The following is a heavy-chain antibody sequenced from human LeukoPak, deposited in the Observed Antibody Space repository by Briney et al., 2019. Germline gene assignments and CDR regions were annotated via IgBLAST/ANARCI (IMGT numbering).Heavy chain of an antibody. CDR2: ISGSSSTI. CDR1: GFTFSSYS. D-gene: IGHD3-10*01. J-gene: IGHJ4*02. CDR3: ARVYYGSGSHI. Sequence: AGGSLRLSCAASGFTFSSYSMKWVRQATGKGVEWVSYISGSSSTIYYADSVNGRFTISRDNAKNSLYLQMNSLRAEDTAVYYCARVYYGSGSHIWGQGTLVTVSS. V-gene: IGHV3-48*01.